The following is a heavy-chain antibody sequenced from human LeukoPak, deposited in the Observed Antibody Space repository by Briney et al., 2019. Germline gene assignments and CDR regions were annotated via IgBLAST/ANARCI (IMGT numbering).Heavy chain of an antibody. CDR2: IYYSGST. J-gene: IGHJ1*01. Sequence: PSETLSLTCTVSGGSVSSGSYYWSWIRQPPGKGLEWIGYIYYSGSTNYNPSLKSRVTISVDTSKNQFSLKLSSVTAADTAVYYCAREDYYYDSSGYFQHWGQGTLVTVSS. V-gene: IGHV4-61*01. D-gene: IGHD3-22*01. CDR1: GGSVSSGSYY. CDR3: AREDYYYDSSGYFQH.